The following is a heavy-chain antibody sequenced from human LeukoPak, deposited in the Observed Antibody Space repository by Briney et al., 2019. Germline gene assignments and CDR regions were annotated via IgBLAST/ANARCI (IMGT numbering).Heavy chain of an antibody. CDR3: ARDVSGMDV. J-gene: IGHJ6*04. Sequence: AGGSLRLSCAASGFTFSSYGMHWVRQAPGKGLEWVAVIWYDGSNKYYADSVKGRFTISRDNSKNALYLQMNSLRAEDTAVYYCARDVSGMDVWGKGTAVTVSS. CDR1: GFTFSSYG. CDR2: IWYDGSNK. V-gene: IGHV3-33*01. D-gene: IGHD5/OR15-5a*01.